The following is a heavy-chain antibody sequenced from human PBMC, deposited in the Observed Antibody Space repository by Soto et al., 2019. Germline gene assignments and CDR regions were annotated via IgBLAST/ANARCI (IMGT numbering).Heavy chain of an antibody. D-gene: IGHD5-18*01. J-gene: IGHJ4*02. CDR3: ASYHGYN. CDR1: GGSFSGYY. CDR2: INHSGST. V-gene: IGHV4-34*01. Sequence: QVQLQQWGAGLLKPSETLSLTCAVYGGSFSGYYWSWIRQPPGKGLEWIGEINHSGSTNYNPSLKSRVTLSVDTSKHQFSLKLSSVTAAETAVDYCASYHGYNWGQGTLVTVSS.